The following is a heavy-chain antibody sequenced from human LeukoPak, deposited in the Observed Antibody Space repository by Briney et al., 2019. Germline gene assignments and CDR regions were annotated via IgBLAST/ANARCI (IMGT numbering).Heavy chain of an antibody. J-gene: IGHJ4*02. CDR2: IYLSGST. V-gene: IGHV4-30-2*01. CDR3: ARYKNYYDSSGYYAGFDY. CDR1: GGSISSGGYS. Sequence: PSETLSLTCTVSGGSISSGGYSWSWIRQPPGKGLEWIGYIYLSGSTYYNPSHKSRVTISVDRSKNQISLKLNSVTAADTAVYYCARYKNYYDSSGYYAGFDYWGQGTLVTVSS. D-gene: IGHD3-22*01.